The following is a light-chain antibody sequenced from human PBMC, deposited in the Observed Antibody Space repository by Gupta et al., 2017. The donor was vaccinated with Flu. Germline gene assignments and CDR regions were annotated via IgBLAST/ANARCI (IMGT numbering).Light chain of an antibody. J-gene: IGKJ1*01. CDR1: QTLTSDF. CDR3: QQDCRSPRT. CDR2: GAS. Sequence: EIVLTQSPGTLSLFPGERATLSCRASQTLTSDFLGWYQQKPGQAPRFLIYGASNRAAGIPDRFSGSGSGTEFTLPISRLEPDDFAVYSCQQDCRSPRTFGQGTTVEIK. V-gene: IGKV3-20*01.